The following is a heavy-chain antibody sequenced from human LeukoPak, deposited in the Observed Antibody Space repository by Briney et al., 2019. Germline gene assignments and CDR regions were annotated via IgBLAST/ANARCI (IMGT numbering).Heavy chain of an antibody. CDR1: GGSISSGSYY. Sequence: SETLSLTCTVSGGSISSGSYYWSWIRQPAGKGLEWIGRMYTSGSTNYKPSLKSRVTISVDTSKNQFSLKLSSVIAADTAVYYCARGRSGSYGWFDPWGQGTLVTVSS. D-gene: IGHD1-26*01. J-gene: IGHJ5*02. V-gene: IGHV4-61*02. CDR3: ARGRSGSYGWFDP. CDR2: MYTSGST.